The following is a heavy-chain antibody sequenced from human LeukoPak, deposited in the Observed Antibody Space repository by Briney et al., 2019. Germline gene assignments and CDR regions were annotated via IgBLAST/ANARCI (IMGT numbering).Heavy chain of an antibody. Sequence: GASVKVSCKASGYTFSSYWIGWVRQMPGKGLEWVSIIYPGDADTRYSPSFQGHVTVSADKSMSTAYLQWSSLKASDTALYYCARQRDGLFDYWGQGTLVTVSS. CDR1: GYTFSSYW. J-gene: IGHJ4*02. CDR2: IYPGDADT. V-gene: IGHV5-51*01. D-gene: IGHD5-24*01. CDR3: ARQRDGLFDY.